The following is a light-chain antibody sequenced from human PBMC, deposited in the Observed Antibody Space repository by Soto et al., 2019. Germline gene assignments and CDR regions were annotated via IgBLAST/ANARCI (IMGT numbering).Light chain of an antibody. CDR3: GTWESRRNGV. Sequence: QSVLTQSPSVSAAPGQTVSISCSGTSSNIENNYVSWYQVLPKTAPKLLIYDNLKRPSGIPDRFSGSKSGTSATLVITGLQTGDEADYYCGTWESRRNGVFGGGTKLTVL. CDR2: DNL. V-gene: IGLV1-51*01. CDR1: SSNIENNY. J-gene: IGLJ3*02.